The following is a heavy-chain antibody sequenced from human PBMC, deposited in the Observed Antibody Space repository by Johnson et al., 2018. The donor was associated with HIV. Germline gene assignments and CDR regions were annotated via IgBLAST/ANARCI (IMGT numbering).Heavy chain of an antibody. CDR2: IKQDGSEK. CDR3: ARVESYRKYALTAFDI. J-gene: IGHJ3*02. V-gene: IGHV3-7*05. D-gene: IGHD1-14*01. Sequence: VQLVESGGGLVQPGGSLRLSCAASGFTFSSFWMTWVRQAPGKGLEWVANIKQDGSEKHYVDSVKGRFNISRDNAKNSLYLQMSSLRAEDTAVYYCARVESYRKYALTAFDIWGQGTMVTVSS. CDR1: GFTFSSFW.